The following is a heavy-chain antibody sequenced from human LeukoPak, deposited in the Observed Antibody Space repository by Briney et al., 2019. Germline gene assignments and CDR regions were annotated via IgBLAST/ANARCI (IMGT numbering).Heavy chain of an antibody. J-gene: IGHJ4*02. Sequence: SETLSLTCAVYGGSFSGYYWSWSRQPPGKGLEWIGEINHSGSTNYNPSLKSRVTISVDTSKNQFSLKLSSVTAADTAVYYCASSLLWFGELLYDYWGQGTLVTVSS. CDR1: GGSFSGYY. V-gene: IGHV4-34*01. CDR2: INHSGST. D-gene: IGHD3-10*01. CDR3: ASSLLWFGELLYDY.